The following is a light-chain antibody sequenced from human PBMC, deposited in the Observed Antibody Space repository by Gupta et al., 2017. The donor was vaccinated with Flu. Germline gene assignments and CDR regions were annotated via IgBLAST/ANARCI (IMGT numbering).Light chain of an antibody. J-gene: IGKJ1*01. CDR1: QSVSSN. Sequence: EIVMTQSPATLSVSPGERATLSCRASQSVSSNLAWYQKKPGQAPRLLIYGASTRATGIKARFSGSGDGTEFTLAISSRQSEDFAVYYCQQENNGHPTWTFGQGTKVEIK. V-gene: IGKV3-15*01. CDR2: GAS. CDR3: QQENNGHPTWT.